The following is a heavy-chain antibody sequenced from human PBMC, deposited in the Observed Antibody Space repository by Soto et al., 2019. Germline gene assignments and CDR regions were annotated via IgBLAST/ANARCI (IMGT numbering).Heavy chain of an antibody. CDR2: IYYSGST. Sequence: QVQLQESGPGLVKPSETLSLTCTVSGGSISSYYWSWIRQPPGKGLEWIGYIYYSGSTNYNPSLKSXATXSXVTSKNQFSLKLSSVTAADTAVYYCARDPNSYYFDYWGQGTLVTVSS. CDR3: ARDPNSYYFDY. V-gene: IGHV4-59*01. J-gene: IGHJ4*02. D-gene: IGHD1-1*01. CDR1: GGSISSYY.